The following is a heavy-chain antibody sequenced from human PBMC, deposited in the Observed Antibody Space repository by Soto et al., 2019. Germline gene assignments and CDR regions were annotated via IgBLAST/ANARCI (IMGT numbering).Heavy chain of an antibody. CDR3: ARGKGPKPLSTKNWFDP. J-gene: IGHJ5*02. Sequence: QVQLVQSGAVVKKPGSSVKVSCKASGGTFSSYAISWVRQAPGQGLEWMGGIIPIFGTANYAQKFQGRVTITADESTSTAYMELSSLRSEDTAVYYCARGKGPKPLSTKNWFDPWGQGTLVTVSS. V-gene: IGHV1-69*01. CDR1: GGTFSSYA. CDR2: IIPIFGTA.